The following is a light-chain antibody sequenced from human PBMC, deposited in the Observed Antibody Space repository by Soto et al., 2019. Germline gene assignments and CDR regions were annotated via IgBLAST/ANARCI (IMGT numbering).Light chain of an antibody. CDR3: GAWDNSLSVVV. J-gene: IGLJ2*01. CDR1: SSNIGRNY. CDR2: DND. V-gene: IGLV1-51*01. Sequence: QSVLTQPPSVSAAPGQTVTISCSGSSSNIGRNYVSWYQHLPGTAPKLLIYDNDKRPSGIPDRFSGSKSGTSATLGITGRQTGDEADYYCGAWDNSLSVVVFGGGTKVTVL.